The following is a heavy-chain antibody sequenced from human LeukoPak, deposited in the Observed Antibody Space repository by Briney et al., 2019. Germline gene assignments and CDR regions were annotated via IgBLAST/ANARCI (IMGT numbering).Heavy chain of an antibody. J-gene: IGHJ4*02. D-gene: IGHD2-2*01. CDR3: AARPLMPPRFDN. V-gene: IGHV3-23*01. CDR2: ISGSGGSA. Sequence: GGSLRLSCAASGFTFSSYAMSWVRQAPGKGLEWVSAISGSGGSAYYADSVKGRFTISRDNSKSTLYLEMNRLRAEDTAIYYCAARPLMPPRFDNWGQGTLVTVSS. CDR1: GFTFSSYA.